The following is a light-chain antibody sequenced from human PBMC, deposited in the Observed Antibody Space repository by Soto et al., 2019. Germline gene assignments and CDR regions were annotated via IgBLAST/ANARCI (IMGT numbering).Light chain of an antibody. V-gene: IGKV3-20*01. CDR1: QSVSSSY. Sequence: EIVLTQSPGTLSLSPGERATLSCRASQSVSSSYLAWYQQKPGQAPRLLIYGASSRATGIPDRFSGSGSGTDFTLTISRLEPEDFAAYYCQQKTFGQGTKVDI. J-gene: IGKJ1*01. CDR3: QQKT. CDR2: GAS.